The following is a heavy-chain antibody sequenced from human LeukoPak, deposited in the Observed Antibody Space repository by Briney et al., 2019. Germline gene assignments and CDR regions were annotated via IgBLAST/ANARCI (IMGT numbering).Heavy chain of an antibody. Sequence: SETLSLTCTVSGGSISSSSYYWGWIRQPPGKGLEWIGSIYYSGSTYYNPSLKSRVTISVDTSKNQVSLKLSSVTAADTAVYYCARQSTMVRGVILNWFDPWGQGTLVTVSS. CDR3: ARQSTMVRGVILNWFDP. V-gene: IGHV4-39*01. D-gene: IGHD3-10*01. J-gene: IGHJ5*02. CDR1: GGSISSSSYY. CDR2: IYYSGST.